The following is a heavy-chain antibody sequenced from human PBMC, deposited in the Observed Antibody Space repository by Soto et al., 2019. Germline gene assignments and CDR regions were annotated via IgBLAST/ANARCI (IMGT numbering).Heavy chain of an antibody. J-gene: IGHJ5*02. D-gene: IGHD1-1*01. V-gene: IGHV4-4*07. CDR2: IYATGTT. CDR1: GASISSFY. Sequence: SETLSLTCTVSGASISSFYWSLIRKSAGKGLEWIGRIYATGTTDYNPPLKSRVMMSVDTSKKQFSLKLRSVTAADTAVYYCVRDGTKTLRDWFDPWGQGISVTVSS. CDR3: VRDGTKTLRDWFDP.